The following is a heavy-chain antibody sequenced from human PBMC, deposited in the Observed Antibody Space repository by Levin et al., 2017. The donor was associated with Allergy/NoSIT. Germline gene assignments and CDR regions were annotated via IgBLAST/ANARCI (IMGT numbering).Heavy chain of an antibody. D-gene: IGHD3-10*01. CDR3: ARDAFGSGSCKMQH. CDR2: IWDDGSNQ. CDR1: GFSFTTHG. Sequence: GGSLRLSCAASGFSFTTHGMHWVRQAPGKGLEWVAVIWDDGSNQYYVDSVKGRFTISRDNSRNTLYLQMNSLRAEDTAMYFCARDAFGSGSCKMQHWCQGTLVAVSA. J-gene: IGHJ1*01. V-gene: IGHV3-33*01.